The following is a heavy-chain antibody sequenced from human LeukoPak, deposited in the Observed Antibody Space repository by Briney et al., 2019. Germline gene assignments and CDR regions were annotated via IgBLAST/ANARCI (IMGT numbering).Heavy chain of an antibody. Sequence: GGSLRLSCAASGFTVSTYAMHWVRQAPYEGLEWVTAISYDASSKYYADSVKGRFTISRDNSKSTLYLQLDSLGVEDTAVYYCARGAGGSSGWSTIRYFDWWGQGTLVTVSS. CDR3: ARGAGGSSGWSTIRYFDW. CDR1: GFTVSTYA. J-gene: IGHJ4*02. V-gene: IGHV3-30*04. CDR2: ISYDASSK. D-gene: IGHD6-13*01.